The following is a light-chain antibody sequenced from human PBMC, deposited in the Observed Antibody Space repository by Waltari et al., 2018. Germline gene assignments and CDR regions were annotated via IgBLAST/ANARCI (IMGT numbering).Light chain of an antibody. J-gene: IGKJ4*01. V-gene: IGKV3-20*01. CDR3: QQYDGSVVT. CDR1: QTITGSR. CDR2: GAS. Sequence: EIVLTQSPGTLSVSLGERVTVSCRAGQTITGSRLTWYHQKPGQAPRLLIYGASNRAPGIPDRFSGSGSGTDFTLTISRLEPEDSAVYYCQQYDGSVVTFGGGTKVEIK.